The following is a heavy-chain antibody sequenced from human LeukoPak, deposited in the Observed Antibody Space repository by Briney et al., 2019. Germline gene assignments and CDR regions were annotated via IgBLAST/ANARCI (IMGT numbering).Heavy chain of an antibody. Sequence: GGSLRLSCAASGFTFSSYGMHWVRQAPGKGLEWVAFIRYDGSNKYYADSVKGRFTISRDNSKNTLYLQMNSLRAEDTAVYYCAKDRRQWRISSFDLWGRGTLVTVSS. V-gene: IGHV3-30*02. CDR3: AKDRRQWRISSFDL. CDR1: GFTFSSYG. CDR2: IRYDGSNK. D-gene: IGHD6-19*01. J-gene: IGHJ2*01.